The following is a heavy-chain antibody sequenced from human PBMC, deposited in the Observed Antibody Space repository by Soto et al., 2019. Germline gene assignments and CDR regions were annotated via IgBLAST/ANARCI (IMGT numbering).Heavy chain of an antibody. J-gene: IGHJ6*02. Sequence: GGSLRLSCGASGLTFSSFCMAWVRQAPGKGLEGVALIWYDGSKKSYGDSVKGRFTISRDNSRNTVYLQMNSLRADDTAVYYCARDASYYSLWSGYYPSRNGMDVWGQGTTVTVSS. CDR3: ARDASYYSLWSGYYPSRNGMDV. V-gene: IGHV3-33*01. CDR1: GLTFSSFC. D-gene: IGHD3-3*01. CDR2: IWYDGSKK.